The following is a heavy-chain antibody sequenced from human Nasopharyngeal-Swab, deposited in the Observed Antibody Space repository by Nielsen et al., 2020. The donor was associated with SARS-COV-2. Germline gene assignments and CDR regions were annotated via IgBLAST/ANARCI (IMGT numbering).Heavy chain of an antibody. J-gene: IGHJ6*02. CDR3: ARASYYDFWSGYYRSGYYGMDV. Sequence: LRLSCAVSGGSISSGGYSWSWIRQPPGKGLEWIGYIYHSGSTYYNPSLKSRVTISVDRSKNQFSLKLSSVTAADTAVYYCARASYYDFWSGYYRSGYYGMDVWGQGTTVTVSS. D-gene: IGHD3-3*01. CDR1: GGSISSGGYS. V-gene: IGHV4-30-2*01. CDR2: IYHSGST.